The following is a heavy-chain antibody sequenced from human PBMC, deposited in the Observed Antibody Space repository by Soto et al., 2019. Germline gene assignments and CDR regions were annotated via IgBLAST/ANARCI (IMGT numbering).Heavy chain of an antibody. V-gene: IGHV4-34*01. J-gene: IGHJ6*03. CDR1: GGSFSGYY. Sequence: SETLSLTCAVYGGSFSGYYWSWIRQPPGKGLEWIGEINHSGSTNYNPSLKSRVTISVDTSKNQFSLKLSSVTAADTAVYYCARVEDYYYYMDVWGKGTTVTVSS. CDR3: ARVEDYYYYMDV. CDR2: INHSGST.